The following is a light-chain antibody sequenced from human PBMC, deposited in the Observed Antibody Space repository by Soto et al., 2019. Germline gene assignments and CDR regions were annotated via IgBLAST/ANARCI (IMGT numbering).Light chain of an antibody. V-gene: IGKV1-39*01. Sequence: DIQMTQSPSSLSASVGDRVTITCRASQNIGIYLNWYHQKPGKAPKLLIFAVSTLHSGVPSRFSGSGSGTDFTLTIGSLQPEDFATYYCQHSYTNPRTFGQGTKV. CDR3: QHSYTNPRT. CDR2: AVS. CDR1: QNIGIY. J-gene: IGKJ1*01.